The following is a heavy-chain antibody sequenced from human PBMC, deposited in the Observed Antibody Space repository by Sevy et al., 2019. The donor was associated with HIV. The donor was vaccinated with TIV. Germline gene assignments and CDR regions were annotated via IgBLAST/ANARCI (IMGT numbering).Heavy chain of an antibody. J-gene: IGHJ3*02. CDR2: ISPFNGRT. CDR3: ARDLSDLSPGYSYGYDAFHI. CDR1: GYTFNTYG. Sequence: ASVKVSCKASGYTFNTYGISWVRQAPGQGLEWMGWISPFNGRTNYAQNLQGRVTMTTDTTTSTAYMELRSLTSDDTALYYCARDLSDLSPGYSYGYDAFHIWGQGTMVTVSS. D-gene: IGHD5-18*01. V-gene: IGHV1-18*04.